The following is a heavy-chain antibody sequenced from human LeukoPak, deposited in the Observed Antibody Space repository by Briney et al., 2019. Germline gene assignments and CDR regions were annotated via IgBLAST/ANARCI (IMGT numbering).Heavy chain of an antibody. CDR3: ARGYQTSSSWSRGAFDI. J-gene: IGHJ3*02. Sequence: SETLSLTCAVYGGSISSHYWSWIRQPPGKGLEWIGYIYYSGSTNYNPSLKSRVTISVDTSKNQFSLKLSSVTAADTAVYYCARGYQTSSSWSRGAFDIWGQGTMVTVSS. CDR2: IYYSGST. D-gene: IGHD6-13*01. V-gene: IGHV4-59*11. CDR1: GGSISSHY.